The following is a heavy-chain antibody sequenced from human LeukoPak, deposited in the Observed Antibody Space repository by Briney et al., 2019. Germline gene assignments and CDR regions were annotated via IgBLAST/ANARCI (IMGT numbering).Heavy chain of an antibody. D-gene: IGHD2-21*01. Sequence: PSETLSLTCTVSGYSFSSGYYWGWIRQPPGKGLEWIGSIYHSGSTYYNPSLKSRVTISVDTSKNQFSLKLSSVTAADTAVYYCARDYVPYCGGDCYPLSSWGQGTLVTVSS. J-gene: IGHJ4*02. CDR2: IYHSGST. CDR1: GYSFSSGYY. V-gene: IGHV4-38-2*02. CDR3: ARDYVPYCGGDCYPLSS.